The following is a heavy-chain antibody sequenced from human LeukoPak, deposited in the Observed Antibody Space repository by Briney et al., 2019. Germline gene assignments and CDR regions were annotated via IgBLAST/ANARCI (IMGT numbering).Heavy chain of an antibody. CDR1: GFTFSSYS. J-gene: IGHJ4*02. V-gene: IGHV3-48*01. D-gene: IGHD2-15*01. CDR2: ISSISGTI. CDR3: ARDQGGPTSY. Sequence: GGSLTLSCAASGFTFSSYSMNWVRQPPGEGLEWVTYISSISGTIYYADSVEGRFTISSDNDNDLLYMQMGSLRAEDTAVYYCARDQGGPTSYWGQGTLVTVSS.